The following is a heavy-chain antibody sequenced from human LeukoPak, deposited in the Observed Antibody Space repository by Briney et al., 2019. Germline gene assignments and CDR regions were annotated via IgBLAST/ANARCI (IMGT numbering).Heavy chain of an antibody. CDR2: INPNSRGT. Sequence: ASVTVSCKASGYTFSDHYMQWVRQAPGQGFEWLGWINPNSRGTSNAQMFQGRVTMTRDTSISTAYMELSRLRSDDTAVYYCARGALDPATVTNYFEYWGQGTLVTVSS. CDR1: GYTFSDHY. V-gene: IGHV1-2*02. CDR3: ARGALDPATVTNYFEY. J-gene: IGHJ4*02. D-gene: IGHD4-17*01.